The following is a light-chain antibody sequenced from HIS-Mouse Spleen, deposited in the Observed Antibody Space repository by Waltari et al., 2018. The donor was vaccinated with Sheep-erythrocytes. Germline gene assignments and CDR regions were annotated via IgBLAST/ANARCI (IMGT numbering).Light chain of an antibody. CDR3: QSADSSGTYV. Sequence: SYELTQPPSVSVSPVQTARITCSGDALPNQYAYWYQHKPGQAPVVVIYKDSERPSGIPERFSGSSSGTTVTLTISGVQAEDEADYYCQSADSSGTYVFGTGTKVTVL. J-gene: IGLJ1*01. CDR1: ALPNQY. V-gene: IGLV3-25*03. CDR2: KDS.